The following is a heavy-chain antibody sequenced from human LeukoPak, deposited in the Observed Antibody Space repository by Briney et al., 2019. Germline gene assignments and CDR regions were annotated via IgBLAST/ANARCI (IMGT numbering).Heavy chain of an antibody. CDR3: AKCYHGDEYCGGDCYDY. D-gene: IGHD2-21*01. CDR2: ISGSGGST. J-gene: IGHJ4*02. Sequence: PGGSLRLSCAASGFTVSSNYMSWVRQAPGKGLEWVSAISGSGGSTYYADSVKGRFTISRDNSKNTLYLQMNSLRAEDTAVYYCAKCYHGDEYCGGDCYDYWGQGTLVTVSS. V-gene: IGHV3-23*01. CDR1: GFTVSSNY.